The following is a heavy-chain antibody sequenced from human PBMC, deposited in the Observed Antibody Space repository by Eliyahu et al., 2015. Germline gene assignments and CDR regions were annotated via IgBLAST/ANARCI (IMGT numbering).Heavy chain of an antibody. D-gene: IGHD2-2*02. CDR3: ARMSVGRSTRGYREGGNSY. J-gene: IGHJ4*02. Sequence: QVQLQQWGAGLLKPSXTLSLTCAVYGGSFSGYYWSWIRQPPGKGLEWIGEINHSGXTNYNPSLKSRVTISVDTSKNQFSLKLSSVTAADTAVYYCARMSVGRSTRGYREGGNSYWGQGTLVTVSS. V-gene: IGHV4-34*01. CDR1: GGSFSGYY. CDR2: INHSGXT.